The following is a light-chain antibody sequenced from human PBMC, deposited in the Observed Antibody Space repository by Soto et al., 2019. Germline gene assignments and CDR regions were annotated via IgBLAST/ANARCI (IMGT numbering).Light chain of an antibody. Sequence: QSVLTQPPSASEAPRQRVTISCSGSSSNIGTNGVHCYQQLPGKAPKLLIYYDDLLPSGVSDRFSGSKSGTSASLAISGRQPEDEADYYCAAWDDSLNAWVFGGGTKVTVL. CDR2: YDD. CDR3: AAWDDSLNAWV. V-gene: IGLV1-36*01. CDR1: SSNIGTNG. J-gene: IGLJ3*02.